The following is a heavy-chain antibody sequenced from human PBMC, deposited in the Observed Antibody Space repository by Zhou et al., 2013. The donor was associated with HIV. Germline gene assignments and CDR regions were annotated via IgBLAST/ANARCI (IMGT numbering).Heavy chain of an antibody. D-gene: IGHD2-21*01. J-gene: IGHJ4*02. V-gene: IGHV1-3*01. CDR3: ARGMVIGSRLDY. CDR1: GGTFNT. Sequence: QVQLLQSGAEVKKPGSSVKVSCQASGGTFNTISWVRQAPGQGFEWMGWINAGNGNTKYAQKFQGRATITRDTSASTAYMELTSLRSEDTAVYYCARGMVIGSRLDYWGQGTLVTVSS. CDR2: INAGNGNT.